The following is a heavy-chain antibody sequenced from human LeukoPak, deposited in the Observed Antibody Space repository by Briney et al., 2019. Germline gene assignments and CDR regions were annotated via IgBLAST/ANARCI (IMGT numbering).Heavy chain of an antibody. Sequence: SQTLSLTFAISGDSVSSNSAAWNWLRQSPSRGLEWLGRTYYRSKWYNDYAVSVKSRITINPDTSKNQFSLQLNSVTPEDTAVYYCAREGDYYDSSGYQRDFDYWGQGTLVTVPS. D-gene: IGHD3-22*01. V-gene: IGHV6-1*01. CDR3: AREGDYYDSSGYQRDFDY. CDR2: TYYRSKWYN. CDR1: GDSVSSNSAA. J-gene: IGHJ4*02.